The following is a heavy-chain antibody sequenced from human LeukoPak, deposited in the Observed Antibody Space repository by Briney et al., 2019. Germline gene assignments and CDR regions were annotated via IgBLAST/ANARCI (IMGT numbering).Heavy chain of an antibody. CDR2: IFYSGST. D-gene: IGHD5-24*01. V-gene: IGHV4-59*01. CDR1: GGSISSYY. CDR3: ARDKALRDGYNGFDY. Sequence: SETLSLTCTVSGGSISSYYWSWIRQPPGKGLEWIGYIFYSGSTNYNPSLKSRVTISVDTSKNQFSLKLSSVTAADTAVYYCARDKALRDGYNGFDYWGQETLVTVSS. J-gene: IGHJ4*02.